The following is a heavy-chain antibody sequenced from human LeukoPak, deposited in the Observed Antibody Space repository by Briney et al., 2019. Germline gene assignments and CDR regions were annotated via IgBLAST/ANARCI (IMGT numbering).Heavy chain of an antibody. V-gene: IGHV1-18*01. J-gene: IGHJ4*02. CDR1: GYTFTNYG. Sequence: ASVKVSCKASGYTFTNYGISWVRRAPGQGLEWMGWISGYNGHPNYAEKLQGRVTMTTDTSTSTAYMELRSLRSDDTAVYYCARDYYGSGSYYYLDYWGQGTLVTVSS. CDR2: ISGYNGHP. D-gene: IGHD3-10*01. CDR3: ARDYYGSGSYYYLDY.